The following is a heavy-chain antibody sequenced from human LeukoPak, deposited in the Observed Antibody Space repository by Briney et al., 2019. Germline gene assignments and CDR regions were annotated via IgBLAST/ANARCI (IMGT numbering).Heavy chain of an antibody. V-gene: IGHV4-31*03. D-gene: IGHD6-13*01. J-gene: IGHJ4*02. CDR2: IYYSGST. CDR3: AAGIHRRGPFDY. CDR1: GGSISSGGYY. Sequence: SETLSLTCTVSGGSISSGGYYWSWIRQHPGKGLEWIGYIYYSGSTYYNPSLKSRVTISVDTSKNQFSLKLSSVTAADTAVYYCAAGIHRRGPFDYWGQGTLVTVSS.